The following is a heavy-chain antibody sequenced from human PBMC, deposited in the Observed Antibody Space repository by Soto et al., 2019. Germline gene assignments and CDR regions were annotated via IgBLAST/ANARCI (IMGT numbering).Heavy chain of an antibody. D-gene: IGHD3-10*01. CDR3: ARDLCPLGSGSACPKYDLDL. Sequence: VASVKVSCKASGYTFTGHYMHWVRQVSGKGLEYLGWLKSDNGGAYFAPKFQGRVTFTRDTSTTTVYMELSGLRSDDTAVYFCARDLCPLGSGSACPKYDLDLWGQGTTVTVSS. J-gene: IGHJ6*02. CDR2: LKSDNGGA. V-gene: IGHV1-2*02. CDR1: GYTFTGHY.